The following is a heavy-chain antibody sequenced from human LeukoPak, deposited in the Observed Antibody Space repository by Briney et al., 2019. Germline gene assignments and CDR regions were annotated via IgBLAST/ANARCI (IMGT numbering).Heavy chain of an antibody. CDR1: GGSISSGGYY. D-gene: IGHD6-19*01. J-gene: IGHJ5*02. V-gene: IGHV4-39*07. Sequence: SETLSLTCTVSGGSISSGGYYWSWIRQPPGKGLEWIGEINHSGSTNYNPSLKSRVTISVDTSKNQFSLKLSSVTAADTAVYYCARMDGTGFDPWGQGTLVTVSS. CDR2: INHSGST. CDR3: ARMDGTGFDP.